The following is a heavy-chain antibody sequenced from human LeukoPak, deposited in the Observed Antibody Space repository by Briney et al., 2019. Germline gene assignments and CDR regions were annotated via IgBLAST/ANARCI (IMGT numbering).Heavy chain of an antibody. CDR3: AREAGYYDSSGYYPFDY. V-gene: IGHV3-30-3*01. D-gene: IGHD3-22*01. J-gene: IGHJ4*02. CDR2: ISYDGSNK. Sequence: PGGSLRLSCAASGFTFSSYAMHWVRQAPGKGLVWVAVISYDGSNKYYADSVKGRFTISRDNSKNTLYLQMNSLRAEDTAVYYCAREAGYYDSSGYYPFDYWGQGTLVTVSS. CDR1: GFTFSSYA.